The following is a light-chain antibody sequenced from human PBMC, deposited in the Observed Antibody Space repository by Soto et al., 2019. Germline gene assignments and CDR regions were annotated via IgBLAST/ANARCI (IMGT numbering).Light chain of an antibody. J-gene: IGKJ3*01. CDR1: QSVSSN. CDR2: GAS. V-gene: IGKV3-15*01. CDR3: QQYNDWPFT. Sequence: EVVMTQFPATLSVSPGERATLSCRASQSVSSNLAWYQQNRGQAPRLLIYGASTRATGIPARFSGSGSATEFTLTISSLQSEDSAVYYCQQYNDWPFTFGPGTKVEI.